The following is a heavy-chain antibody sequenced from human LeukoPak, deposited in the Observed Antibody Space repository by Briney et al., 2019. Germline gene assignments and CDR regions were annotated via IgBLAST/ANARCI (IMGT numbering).Heavy chain of an antibody. J-gene: IGHJ5*02. D-gene: IGHD1/OR15-1a*01. CDR1: GDSVSSNSAA. CDR3: AREVTTAPNWFDP. Sequence: SQTLSLTCAISGDSVSSNSAAWNWIRQSPSRGLEWLGRTYYRFKWFNDYAVSVKSRITVNPDTSKNQFSLQLNSVTPEDTAAYYCAREVTTAPNWFDPWGQGTLVTVSS. CDR2: TYYRFKWFN. V-gene: IGHV6-1*01.